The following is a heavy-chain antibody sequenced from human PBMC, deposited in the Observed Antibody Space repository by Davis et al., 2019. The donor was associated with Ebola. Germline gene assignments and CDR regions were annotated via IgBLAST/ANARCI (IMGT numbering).Heavy chain of an antibody. J-gene: IGHJ4*02. CDR1: GFTVSSNY. CDR2: IYSGGST. V-gene: IGHV3-53*01. D-gene: IGHD6-19*01. CDR3: AKQGGSSGWYYFDY. Sequence: PGGSLRLSCAASGFTVSSNYMSWVRQAPGKGLEWVSVIYSGGSTYYAASVKGRLTISRDNSKNTLYLQMSSLRAEDTAIYYCAKQGGSSGWYYFDYWGQGTLVTVSS.